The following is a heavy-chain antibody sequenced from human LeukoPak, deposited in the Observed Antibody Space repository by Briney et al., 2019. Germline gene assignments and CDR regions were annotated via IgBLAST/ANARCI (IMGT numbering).Heavy chain of an antibody. Sequence: PGGSLRLSCAASGFTFDDYGMSWVRQAPGKGLEWVSGINWNGGSTGYADSVKGRFTISRDNAKNSLYLQMNSLRAEDTALYHCARVGGAAGYYYYYIDVWGKGTTVTISS. D-gene: IGHD6-13*01. CDR3: ARVGGAAGYYYYYIDV. CDR1: GFTFDDYG. CDR2: INWNGGST. V-gene: IGHV3-20*01. J-gene: IGHJ6*03.